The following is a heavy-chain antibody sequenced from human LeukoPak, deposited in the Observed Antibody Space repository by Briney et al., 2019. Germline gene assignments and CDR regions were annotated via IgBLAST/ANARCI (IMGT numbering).Heavy chain of an antibody. V-gene: IGHV1-2*02. CDR3: ARDQGSIFGAQYFQH. CDR2: INPNSGGT. J-gene: IGHJ1*01. CDR1: GYTFTSYG. D-gene: IGHD3-3*01. Sequence: ASVKVSCKASGYTFTSYGISWVRQAPGQGLEWMGWINPNSGGTNYAQKFQGRVTMTRDTSISTAYMELSRLRSDDTAVYYCARDQGSIFGAQYFQHWGQGTLVTVSS.